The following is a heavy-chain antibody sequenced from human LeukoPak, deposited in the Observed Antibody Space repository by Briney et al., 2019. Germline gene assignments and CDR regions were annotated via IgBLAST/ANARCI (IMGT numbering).Heavy chain of an antibody. CDR2: IFPGESRT. CDR1: GYSFADYW. CDR3: ARHGIGGCSGGRCFTSFFYNGLDV. V-gene: IGHV5-51*01. J-gene: IGHJ6*02. D-gene: IGHD2-15*01. Sequence: GESLKISCKAFGYSFADYWIAWVRLVPGKGLEWMGMIFPGESRTTYSPSFQGQVTISADNSISTSYLQWSSLKALDTAMYFCARHGIGGCSGGRCFTSFFYNGLDVWGQGSTVTVSS.